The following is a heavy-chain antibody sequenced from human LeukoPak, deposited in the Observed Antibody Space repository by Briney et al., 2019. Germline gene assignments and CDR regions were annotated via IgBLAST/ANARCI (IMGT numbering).Heavy chain of an antibody. CDR3: ARGHRNYYGMDV. V-gene: IGHV4-30-2*01. Sequence: SETLSLTCAVSGGSISSGGYSWSWIRQPPGKGLEWIGYIYHSGSTYYNPSLKGRVTISVDRSKNQFSLKLSSVTAADTAVYYCARGHRNYYGMDVWGQGTTVTVSS. J-gene: IGHJ6*02. CDR2: IYHSGST. D-gene: IGHD2-21*01. CDR1: GGSISSGGYS.